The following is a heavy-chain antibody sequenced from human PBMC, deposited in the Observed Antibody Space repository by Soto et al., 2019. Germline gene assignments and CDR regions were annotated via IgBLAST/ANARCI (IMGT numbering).Heavy chain of an antibody. CDR1: GFTFSSYA. D-gene: IGHD3-3*01. CDR3: AKETIFGVPYGERNFDY. CDR2: ISGSGGST. Sequence: GGSLRLSCAASGFTFSSYAMSWVRQAPGKGLEWVSAISGSGGSTYYADSVKGRFTISRDNSKNTLYLQMNSLRAEDTAVYYCAKETIFGVPYGERNFDYWGQGTLVTVSS. J-gene: IGHJ4*02. V-gene: IGHV3-23*01.